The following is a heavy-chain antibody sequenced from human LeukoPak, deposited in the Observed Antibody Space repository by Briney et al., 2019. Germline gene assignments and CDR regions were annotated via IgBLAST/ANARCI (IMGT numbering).Heavy chain of an antibody. CDR2: INHSGST. Sequence: PSETLSLTCAVYGGSFSGYYWSWIRQPPGKGLEWIGEINHSGSTNYNPSLKSRVTISVDTSKNQFSLKLSSVTAADTAVYYCARDPGIAAAGTTGPFDIWGQGTMVTVSS. D-gene: IGHD6-13*01. CDR1: GGSFSGYY. J-gene: IGHJ3*02. CDR3: ARDPGIAAAGTTGPFDI. V-gene: IGHV4-34*01.